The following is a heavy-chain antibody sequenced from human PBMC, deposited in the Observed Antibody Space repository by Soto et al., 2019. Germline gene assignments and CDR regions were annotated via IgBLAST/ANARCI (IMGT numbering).Heavy chain of an antibody. V-gene: IGHV3-11*01. Sequence: QVQLVEYGGGLVKPGGSLRLSCAASGFTFSDYYMSWIRQAPGKGLEWVSYISNSGRTLYYADSMKGRFTISRDNAKNSLYLQMNSLRSEDTAVYYCARDLVAVTGGVYSSSSGGYFFDFWGQITLVTVSS. CDR2: ISNSGRTL. J-gene: IGHJ4*02. CDR3: ARDLVAVTGGVYSSSSGGYFFDF. D-gene: IGHD6-6*01. CDR1: GFTFSDYY.